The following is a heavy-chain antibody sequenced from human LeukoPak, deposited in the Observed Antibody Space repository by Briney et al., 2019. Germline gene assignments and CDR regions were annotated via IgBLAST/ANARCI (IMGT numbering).Heavy chain of an antibody. D-gene: IGHD1-26*01. V-gene: IGHV1-2*02. CDR1: GYTFTGYY. CDR3: ARETPSGSYPDY. CDR2: INPNSGGT. J-gene: IGHJ4*02. Sequence: ASVKVSCKASGYTFTGYYMHWVRQAPGQGLEWMGWINPNSGGTNYAQKFQGRVTMTRDTSISTAYMELSRLRSDDTAVYYCARETPSGSYPDYWGQGTLVTVSS.